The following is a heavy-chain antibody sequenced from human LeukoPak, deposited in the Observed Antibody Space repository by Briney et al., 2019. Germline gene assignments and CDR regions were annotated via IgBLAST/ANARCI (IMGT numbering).Heavy chain of an antibody. D-gene: IGHD6-13*01. CDR1: GFTFSSYA. CDR2: ISGSGGST. CDR3: ASSSPVSIPFDY. J-gene: IGHJ4*02. V-gene: IGHV3-23*01. Sequence: GGSLRLSCAASGFTFSSYAMGWVRQAPGKGLEWVSAISGSGGSTYYADSVKGRFTISRDNSKNTLYLQMNSLGAEDTAVYYCASSSPVSIPFDYWGQGTLVTVSS.